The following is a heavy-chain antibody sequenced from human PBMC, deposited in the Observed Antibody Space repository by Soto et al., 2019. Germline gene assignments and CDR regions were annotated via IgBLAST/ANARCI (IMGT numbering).Heavy chain of an antibody. D-gene: IGHD4-17*01. Sequence: PGGSLRLSCAASGCTVSSNYMSWVRQAPGKGLEWVSVIYSGGSTYYADSVKGRFTISRDNSKNTLYLQMNSLRAEDTAVYYCARDGGNYGDYVFDYWGQGTLVTVSS. CDR1: GCTVSSNY. CDR2: IYSGGST. J-gene: IGHJ4*02. CDR3: ARDGGNYGDYVFDY. V-gene: IGHV3-53*01.